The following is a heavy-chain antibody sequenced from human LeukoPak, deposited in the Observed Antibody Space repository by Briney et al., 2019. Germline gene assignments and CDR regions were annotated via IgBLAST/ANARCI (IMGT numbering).Heavy chain of an antibody. J-gene: IGHJ4*02. CDR3: ARDASGYGEIDY. Sequence: SHTLSLTCIGSGGSLNSGTYYWTWIRQHPGKGLEWIGYFYYCGITYYTPSLKSRLTISVDTSKNQFSLKLNSVTAADTAVYYCARDASGYGEIDYWGQGTLATVSS. CDR2: FYYCGIT. CDR1: GGSLNSGTYY. D-gene: IGHD5-12*01. V-gene: IGHV4-31*03.